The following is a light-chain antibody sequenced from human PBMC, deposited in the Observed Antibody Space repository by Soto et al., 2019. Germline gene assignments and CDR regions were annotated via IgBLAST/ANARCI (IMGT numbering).Light chain of an antibody. Sequence: DIQMTQSPSSLSASVGDIVTITCRASQSISSYLNWYQQKPGKAPKLLIYAASSLQSGVPSRFSGSGSGTDFTLTISSLQPEDFATYYFQQSYSTPRTFGQGTKVEIK. CDR2: AAS. CDR1: QSISSY. J-gene: IGKJ1*01. CDR3: QQSYSTPRT. V-gene: IGKV1-39*01.